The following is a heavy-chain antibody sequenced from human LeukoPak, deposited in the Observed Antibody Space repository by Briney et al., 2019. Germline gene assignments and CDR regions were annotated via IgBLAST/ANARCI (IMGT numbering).Heavy chain of an antibody. CDR3: ARDYGTTGENAFDI. V-gene: IGHV1-2*02. J-gene: IGHJ3*02. D-gene: IGHD1-7*01. CDR2: INGSLNDI. Sequence: ASVKVSCKASGYTFIDYYIHWLRQAPGQGLEWIGFINGSLNDIKYAQKFRSRVTLTRDTSISTAYMELRGLRSDDTAVYYCARDYGTTGENAFDIWGQGTMVTVSS. CDR1: GYTFIDYY.